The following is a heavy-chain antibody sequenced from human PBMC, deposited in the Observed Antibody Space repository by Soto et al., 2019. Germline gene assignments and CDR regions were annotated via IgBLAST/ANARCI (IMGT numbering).Heavy chain of an antibody. D-gene: IGHD2-21*01. Sequence: EVQLLESGGGLVQPGGSLRLSCAASGFTFSTYAMSWVRQAPGKGLEGVSLLSGSGSSTYHGDSVKRRFTISRDNSKTTRDLEMNSGRNDDTAVYHGSRALQSGGDSYLYAVAGWGSGTMGTVSA. V-gene: IGHV3-23*01. CDR1: GFTFSTYA. CDR3: SRALQSGGDSYLYAVAG. CDR2: LSGSGSST. J-gene: IGHJ3*01.